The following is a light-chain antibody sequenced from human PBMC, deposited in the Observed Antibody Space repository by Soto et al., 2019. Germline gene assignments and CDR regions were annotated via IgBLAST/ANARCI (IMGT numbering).Light chain of an antibody. J-gene: IGKJ1*01. Sequence: DIVLTQTPLSLVVTLGQPASISCKSSQSLAFRDGNIYLNWLQQRPGQPPRLLIYKTSNRFXXVXDXXSGSGAGTEFTLKISKVEAEDVGVYYCVEAALLPHAFGQGTKVEIK. V-gene: IGKV2-24*01. CDR2: KTS. CDR1: QSLAFRDGNIY. CDR3: VEAALLPHA.